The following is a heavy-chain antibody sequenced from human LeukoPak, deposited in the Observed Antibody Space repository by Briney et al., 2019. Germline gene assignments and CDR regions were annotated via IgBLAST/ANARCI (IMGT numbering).Heavy chain of an antibody. CDR1: GFAFSTYA. CDR2: IYSGGST. CDR3: ARGGLGNYYGMDV. J-gene: IGHJ6*02. V-gene: IGHV3-53*05. Sequence: PGGSLRLSCAASGFAFSTYAMTWVRQAPGKGLEWASIIYSGGSTDYADSVKGRFTISRDNSKNTLYLQMDSLRVEDTAVYYCARGGLGNYYGMDVWGQGTTVTVSS. D-gene: IGHD5-12*01.